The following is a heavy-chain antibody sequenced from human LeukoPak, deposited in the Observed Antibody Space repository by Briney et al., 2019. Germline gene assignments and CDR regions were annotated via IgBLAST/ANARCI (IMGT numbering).Heavy chain of an antibody. CDR2: ISAYNGNT. CDR1: GYTFTRYG. V-gene: IGHV1-18*01. D-gene: IGHD2-2*01. Sequence: ASVKVSCKASGYTFTRYGISWVRQAPGQGLEWMGWISAYNGNTNYAQKLQGRVTMTTDTSTSTAYMELRSLRSDDTAVYYCARVPHCSSTSCYLRIDYWGQGTLVTVSS. J-gene: IGHJ4*02. CDR3: ARVPHCSSTSCYLRIDY.